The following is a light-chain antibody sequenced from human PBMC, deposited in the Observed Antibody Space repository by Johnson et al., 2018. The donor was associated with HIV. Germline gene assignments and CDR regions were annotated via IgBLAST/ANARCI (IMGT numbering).Light chain of an antibody. V-gene: IGLV1-51*02. J-gene: IGLJ1*01. CDR2: ENN. Sequence: QLVLTQPPSVSAAPGQKVTISCSGSSSNIGNNYVSWYQQLPGTAPKLLIYENNKRPSGIPDRFSGSKSGTSATLGITGLQTGDEADYYCGTWDSSLSAAVFGTGTNVIVL. CDR3: GTWDSSLSAAV. CDR1: SSNIGNNY.